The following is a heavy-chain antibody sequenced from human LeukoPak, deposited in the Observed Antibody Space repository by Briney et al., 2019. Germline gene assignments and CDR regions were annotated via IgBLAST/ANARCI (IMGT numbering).Heavy chain of an antibody. CDR3: ARDPGTYDYGDQYSYGLGD. V-gene: IGHV4-31*03. D-gene: IGHD5-18*01. J-gene: IGHJ4*02. CDR1: GGSISSGGYY. CDR2: IYYSGST. Sequence: TSETLSLTCTVSGGSISSGGYYWSWIRQHPGKGLEWIGYIYYSGSTYYNPSLKSRVTISVDTSKNQFSLKLSSVTAADTAVYYCARDPGTYDYGDQYSYGLGDWGQGTLVTVSS.